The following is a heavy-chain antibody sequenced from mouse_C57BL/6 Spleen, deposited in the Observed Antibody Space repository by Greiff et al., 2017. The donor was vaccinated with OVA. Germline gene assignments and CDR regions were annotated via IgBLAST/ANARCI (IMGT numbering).Heavy chain of an antibody. CDR2: IYPGCGST. CDR3: AREERNSYYFDD. J-gene: IGHJ2*01. Sequence: VQLQQPGAELVKPGASVKMSCKASGYTFTSYWITWVKQRPGQGLEWIGDIYPGCGSTNYNEKFKSKATLTVDTSSSTAYMQLSSLTSEDSAVYYCAREERNSYYFDDWGQGTTLTVSS. V-gene: IGHV1-55*01. CDR1: GYTFTSYW.